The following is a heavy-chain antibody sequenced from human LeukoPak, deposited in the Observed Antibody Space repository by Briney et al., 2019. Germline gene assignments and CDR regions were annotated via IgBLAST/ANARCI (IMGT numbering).Heavy chain of an antibody. D-gene: IGHD6-19*01. CDR1: GGSISSSSYY. CDR2: IYYSGST. J-gene: IGHJ1*01. Sequence: SETLSLTCTVSGGSISSSSYYWGWIRQPPGKGLEWIGSIYYSGSTYYNPSLKSRVTISVDTSKNQFSLKLSSVTAADTAVYYCARAYSSGWYRGFEYFQHWGQGTLVTVSS. V-gene: IGHV4-39*01. CDR3: ARAYSSGWYRGFEYFQH.